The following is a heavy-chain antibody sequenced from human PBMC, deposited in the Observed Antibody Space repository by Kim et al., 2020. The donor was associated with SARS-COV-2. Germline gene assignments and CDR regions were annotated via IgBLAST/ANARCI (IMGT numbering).Heavy chain of an antibody. CDR3: ARHTSSGWYLSIGFWFDP. D-gene: IGHD6-19*01. CDR1: SSYD. Sequence: SSYDWGWLLQPPGKGLEWIGSIYYSGSTYYNPSLKSRVTISVDTSKNQFSLKLSSVTAADTAVYYCARHTSSGWYLSIGFWFDPWGQGTLAT. V-gene: IGHV4-39*01. J-gene: IGHJ5*02. CDR2: IYYSGST.